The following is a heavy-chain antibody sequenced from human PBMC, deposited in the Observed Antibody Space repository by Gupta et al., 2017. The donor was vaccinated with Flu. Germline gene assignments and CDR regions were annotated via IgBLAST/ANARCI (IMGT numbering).Heavy chain of an antibody. CDR3: ARGRGVVVTAIYWYFDL. D-gene: IGHD2-21*02. CDR1: GGSFSGYY. CDR2: INHSGST. Sequence: QVQLQQWGAGLLKPSETLSLTCAVDGGSFSGYYWSWIRQPPGKGREWIGEINHSGSTNYNPSLKSRVTISVDTPKNQFSLKLSSVTAADTAVYYCARGRGVVVTAIYWYFDLWGRGTLVTVSS. V-gene: IGHV4-34*01. J-gene: IGHJ2*01.